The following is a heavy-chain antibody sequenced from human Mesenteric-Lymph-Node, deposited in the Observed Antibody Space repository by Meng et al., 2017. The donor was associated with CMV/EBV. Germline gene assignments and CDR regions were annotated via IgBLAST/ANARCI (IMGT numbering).Heavy chain of an antibody. Sequence: SETLSLTCAVYGGSFSGYYWSWIRQPPGKGLEWIGEINHSGSTNYNPSLKSRVTISVDTSKNQFSLKLSSVTAADTAVYYCARQYNWNYYFDYWGQGILVTVSS. J-gene: IGHJ4*02. CDR3: ARQYNWNYYFDY. D-gene: IGHD1-7*01. CDR1: GGSFSGYY. V-gene: IGHV4-34*01. CDR2: INHSGST.